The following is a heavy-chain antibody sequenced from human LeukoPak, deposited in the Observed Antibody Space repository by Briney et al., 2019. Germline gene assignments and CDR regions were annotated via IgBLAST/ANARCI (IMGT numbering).Heavy chain of an antibody. D-gene: IGHD3-22*01. CDR2: ISRGSRYI. CDR3: ARVAYYDSSGYYPVPFDN. V-gene: IGHV3-21*01. Sequence: GWSLRLPCAASGFTFSSYTMNWVRQAPGKGLEWVSSISRGSRYIYYADSVKGRFSISRDDAKNSLYLQMNSLRAEDTAVYYCARVAYYDSSGYYPVPFDNWGQGTLVTVSS. CDR1: GFTFSSYT. J-gene: IGHJ4*02.